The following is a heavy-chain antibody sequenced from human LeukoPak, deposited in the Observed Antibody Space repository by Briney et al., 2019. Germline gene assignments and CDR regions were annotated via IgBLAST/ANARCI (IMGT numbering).Heavy chain of an antibody. V-gene: IGHV4-31*03. CDR1: GGSISSGAYY. CDR2: IFYSGRT. Sequence: PSQTLSLTCTVSGGSISSGAYYWTWIRQHPGKGLEWIGYIFYSGRTYYNPSLKSRVTISMDTSKNQFSLKLSSVTAADTAVYYCARRSEYNWCDPWGQGTLVIVSS. CDR3: ARRSEYNWCDP. J-gene: IGHJ5*02.